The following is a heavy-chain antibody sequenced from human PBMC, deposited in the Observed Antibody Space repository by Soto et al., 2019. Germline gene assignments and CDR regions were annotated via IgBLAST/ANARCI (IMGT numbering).Heavy chain of an antibody. D-gene: IGHD3-22*01. Sequence: SETLSLTCTVSGGSLNSGAYYWSWIRQHPGKGLEWIGYIYYSGSTYYNPSLESRVTLSVDTSTKQFSLKVSSVTAADTAVYYCARANYFESSGPFDYWGQGTLVTVSS. CDR3: ARANYFESSGPFDY. J-gene: IGHJ4*02. CDR2: IYYSGST. CDR1: GGSLNSGAYY. V-gene: IGHV4-31*03.